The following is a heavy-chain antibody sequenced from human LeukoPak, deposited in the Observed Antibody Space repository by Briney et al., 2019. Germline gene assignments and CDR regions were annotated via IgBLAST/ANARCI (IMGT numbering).Heavy chain of an antibody. Sequence: ASVKVSCKASGYTFSGYYMHWVRQAPGQGLEWMGRINPYSGDTNFAQKFQGRVTMTRDTSITTAYMDLSSLTPDDTAVYFCARDQGSLTRSWYTGYWGQGTQVTVSS. J-gene: IGHJ4*02. V-gene: IGHV1-2*06. CDR2: INPYSGDT. D-gene: IGHD6-13*01. CDR3: ARDQGSLTRSWYTGY. CDR1: GYTFSGYY.